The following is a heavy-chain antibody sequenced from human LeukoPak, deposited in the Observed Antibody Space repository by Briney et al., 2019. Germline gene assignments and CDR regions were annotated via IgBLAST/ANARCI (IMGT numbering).Heavy chain of an antibody. J-gene: IGHJ4*02. CDR3: ARAQWLEYYFDY. D-gene: IGHD6-19*01. CDR2: IIPIFGTA. V-gene: IGHV1-69*05. Sequence: SVKVSCKASGGTFSSYAISWVRQAPGQGLEWMGGIIPIFGTANYAQKFQGRVTITTDESTSTAYMELSSPRSEDTAVYYCARAQWLEYYFDYWGQGTLVTVSS. CDR1: GGTFSSYA.